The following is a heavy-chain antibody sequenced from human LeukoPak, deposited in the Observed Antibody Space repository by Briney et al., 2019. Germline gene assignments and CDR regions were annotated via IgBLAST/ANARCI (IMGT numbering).Heavy chain of an antibody. CDR1: GSTLGSYG. CDR3: AREETDRSGRGFDI. D-gene: IGHD6-25*01. CDR2: IWYDGSNI. V-gene: IGHV3-33*01. Sequence: GGSLNLSCEPSGSTLGSYGMHGVRKAPGKGLDWLPVIWYDGSNIYYADSVKGRFAISRDNSKNTLYLQMNSLRAEDTAVYYCAREETDRSGRGFDIWGQGTMVTVSS. J-gene: IGHJ3*02.